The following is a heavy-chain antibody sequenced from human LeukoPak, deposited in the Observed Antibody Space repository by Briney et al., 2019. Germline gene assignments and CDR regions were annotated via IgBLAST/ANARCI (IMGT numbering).Heavy chain of an antibody. CDR1: GASFSGYY. CDR3: ASGRLRFLEMDV. CDR2: INHTGST. D-gene: IGHD3-3*01. J-gene: IGHJ6*04. V-gene: IGHV4-34*01. Sequence: PSETLSLTCAVYGASFSGYYWAWIRRPPGKGLEWIGEINHTGSTTYNPSLKSRATMSVDTSKNRFSLKLNSVTAADTAVYYCASGRLRFLEMDVWGKGTMVTVSS.